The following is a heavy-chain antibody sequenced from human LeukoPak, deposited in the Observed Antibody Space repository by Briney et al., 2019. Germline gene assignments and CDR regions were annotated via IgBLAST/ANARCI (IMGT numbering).Heavy chain of an antibody. Sequence: GGSLRLSCAASGFTFNSYIMHWVRQAPGKGLEWVAFISYGGTNKFYGDSVKGRFTIFRDDSKNMLYLEMNSLTIEDTAIYYCARGHQNGASYYNYWGQGTLVTVSS. CDR1: GFTFNSYI. J-gene: IGHJ4*02. CDR3: ARGHQNGASYYNY. CDR2: ISYGGTNK. V-gene: IGHV3-30*04. D-gene: IGHD1-26*01.